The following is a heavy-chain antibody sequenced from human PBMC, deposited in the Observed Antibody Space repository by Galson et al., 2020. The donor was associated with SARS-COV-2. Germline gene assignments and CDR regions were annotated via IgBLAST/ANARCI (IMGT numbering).Heavy chain of an antibody. CDR2: IYYSGGT. CDR3: ARGDVGMATITSRYYYYYYMDV. D-gene: IGHD5-12*01. CDR1: GGSISSYY. V-gene: IGHV4-59*01. J-gene: IGHJ6*03. Sequence: SETLSLTCTVSGGSISSYYWSWIRQPPGKGLEWIGYIYYSGGTNYNPSLKSRVTISVDTSKNQFSLKLSSVPAADTAVYYCARGDVGMATITSRYYYYYYMDVWGKGTTVTVAS.